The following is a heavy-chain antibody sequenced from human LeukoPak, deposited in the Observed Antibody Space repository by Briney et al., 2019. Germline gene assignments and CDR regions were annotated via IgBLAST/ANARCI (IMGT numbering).Heavy chain of an antibody. V-gene: IGHV3-21*01. D-gene: IGHD6-19*01. CDR1: GFMFSRYN. J-gene: IGHJ4*02. CDR2: ISTTSSYI. Sequence: PGGSLRLSCAASGFMFSRYNMNWVRQAPGKRLEWVSSISTTSSYIYYADSVKGRFTISRDNAKNSLYLQMNSLRAEDTAVYYCARDLDIAVSGQSDYWGQGTLVTVSS. CDR3: ARDLDIAVSGQSDY.